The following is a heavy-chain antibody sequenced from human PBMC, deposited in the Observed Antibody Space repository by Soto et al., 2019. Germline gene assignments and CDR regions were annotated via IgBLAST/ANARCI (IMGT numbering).Heavy chain of an antibody. CDR1: GFTFSSYA. V-gene: IGHV3-23*01. J-gene: IGHJ4*02. Sequence: GGSLRLSSAASGFTFSSYATSWVRQAPGKGLEWILSISDTGGNTYYADSMKGRFTISRDNSKNTLYLQMNSLRAEDTAVYYCAKAGPNSHGRNYFDHWGQGTLVTVSS. D-gene: IGHD1-26*01. CDR3: AKAGPNSHGRNYFDH. CDR2: ISDTGGNT.